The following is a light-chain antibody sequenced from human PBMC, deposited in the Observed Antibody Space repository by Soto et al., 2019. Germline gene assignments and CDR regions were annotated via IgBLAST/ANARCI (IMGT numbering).Light chain of an antibody. V-gene: IGLV2-14*01. J-gene: IGLJ1*01. CDR2: DVN. CDR1: SSDVGTYDY. Sequence: QSALTQPASVSGSPGQSITISCTGTSSDVGTYDYVSWHQQHPGKAPKLIIYDVNNRPSGVSSRFSGSKSGNTASLTISGRKAEDEADYYCCSFSTSGTHVFGTGTKLTV. CDR3: CSFSTSGTHV.